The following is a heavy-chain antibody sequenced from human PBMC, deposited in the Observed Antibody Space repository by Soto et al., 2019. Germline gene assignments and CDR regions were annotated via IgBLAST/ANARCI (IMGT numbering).Heavy chain of an antibody. Sequence: EVQLVESGGGLVQPGGSLRLSCAASGFTFSNYWMTWVRRAPGTGLGWVANIRQDGSESSYVESVKGRFTVSRDNANKSLYLQRTSLSADDTADYYSARARRDGYTGYALDVWGQGTTVTVSS. V-gene: IGHV3-7*05. CDR2: IRQDGSES. CDR3: ARARRDGYTGYALDV. D-gene: IGHD5-12*01. CDR1: GFTFSNYW. J-gene: IGHJ6*02.